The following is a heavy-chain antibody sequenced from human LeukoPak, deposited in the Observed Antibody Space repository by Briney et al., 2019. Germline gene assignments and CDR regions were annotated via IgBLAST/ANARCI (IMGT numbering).Heavy chain of an antibody. V-gene: IGHV3-7*04. D-gene: IGHD2-2*01. CDR1: GFTFSSYW. CDR2: IKQDGSEK. Sequence: GGSLRLSCAASGFTFSSYWMSWVRQAPGKGLEWVANIKQDGSEKYYVDSVKGRFTISRDNAKNSLYLQMNSLRAEDTAVYYCARAVVPAALYYYYYYYMDVWGKGTTATVSS. CDR3: ARAVVPAALYYYYYYYMDV. J-gene: IGHJ6*03.